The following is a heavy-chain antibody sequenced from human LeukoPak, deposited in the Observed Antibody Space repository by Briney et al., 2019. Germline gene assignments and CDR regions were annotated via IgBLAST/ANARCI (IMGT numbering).Heavy chain of an antibody. J-gene: IGHJ6*02. D-gene: IGHD6-13*01. CDR1: GGTFSSYT. Sequence: GASVKVSCKASGGTFSSYTISWVRQAPGQGLEWMGRIIPILGIANYAQKFQGRVTITADKSTSTAYMELSGLRSEDTAVYYCARDRGIAAAGYYGMDVWGQGTTVTVSS. CDR3: ARDRGIAAAGYYGMDV. V-gene: IGHV1-69*04. CDR2: IIPILGIA.